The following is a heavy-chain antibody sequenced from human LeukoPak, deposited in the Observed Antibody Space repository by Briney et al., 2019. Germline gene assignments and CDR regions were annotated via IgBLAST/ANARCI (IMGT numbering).Heavy chain of an antibody. Sequence: GGSLRLSCGASGFSFSSYEMNWVRQAPGEGLEWVSYISSSGSTIYYADSVKGRFTISRDNANNSLYLQMNSLRAEDTAVYYCARERPEIDYWGQGTLVTVSS. CDR1: GFSFSSYE. J-gene: IGHJ4*02. V-gene: IGHV3-48*03. CDR3: ARERPEIDY. CDR2: ISSSGSTI.